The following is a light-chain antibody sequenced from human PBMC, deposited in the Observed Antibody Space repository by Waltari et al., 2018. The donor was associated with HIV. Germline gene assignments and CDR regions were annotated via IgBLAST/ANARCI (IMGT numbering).Light chain of an antibody. CDR3: QVWDSNSDHPV. Sequence: SYVLSQPPSVSVAPGQTARHTCRGNSIWGKSVHWYQQKPGQAPVLVVYEDSARPSGIPERFSGSNSGNTATLTISRVEAGDEADYYCQVWDSNSDHPVFGGGTKLTVL. V-gene: IGLV3-21*02. J-gene: IGLJ3*02. CDR2: EDS. CDR1: SIWGKS.